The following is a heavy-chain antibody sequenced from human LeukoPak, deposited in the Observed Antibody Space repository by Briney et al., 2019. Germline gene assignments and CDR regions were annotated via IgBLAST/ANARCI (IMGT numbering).Heavy chain of an antibody. CDR2: IYSGGST. D-gene: IGHD2-8*01. J-gene: IGHJ4*02. Sequence: PGGSLRLSCAASGFTVSSNYMSWVRQAPGKGLERVSVIYSGGSTYYADSVKGRFTISRDNSKNTLYLQMNSLRAEDTAVYYCARDQEGPYVYWGQGTLVTVSS. CDR3: ARDQEGPYVY. V-gene: IGHV3-66*01. CDR1: GFTVSSNY.